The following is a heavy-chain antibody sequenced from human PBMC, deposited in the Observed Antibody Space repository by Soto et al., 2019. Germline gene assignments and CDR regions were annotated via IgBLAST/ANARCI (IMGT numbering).Heavy chain of an antibody. J-gene: IGHJ4*02. CDR1: GYRFTSYW. V-gene: IGHV5-51*01. CDR2: FFPGDSDT. Sequence: VQLVQSGAEVKKPGESLKISCRGSGYRFTSYWIGWVRQMPGKGLEWMGIFFPGDSDTRYSPSFQGQVTISADKSTNTAYLQWSSLKASDTAMYYCALSSIAAAGFDYWGPGTRVTVPS. D-gene: IGHD6-13*01. CDR3: ALSSIAAAGFDY.